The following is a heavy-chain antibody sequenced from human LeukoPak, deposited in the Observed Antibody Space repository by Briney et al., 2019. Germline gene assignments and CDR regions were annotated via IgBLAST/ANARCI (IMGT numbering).Heavy chain of an antibody. V-gene: IGHV1-69*05. CDR2: IIPIFGTA. J-gene: IGHJ4*02. CDR3: ARDSGGERKQLWYFDY. Sequence: ASVKVSCKASGGTFSSYAISWVRQAPGQGLEWMGRIIPIFGTANYAQKFQGRVTITTDESTGTAYMELSSLRSEDTAVYYCARDSGGERKQLWYFDYWGQGTLVTVSS. D-gene: IGHD5-18*01. CDR1: GGTFSSYA.